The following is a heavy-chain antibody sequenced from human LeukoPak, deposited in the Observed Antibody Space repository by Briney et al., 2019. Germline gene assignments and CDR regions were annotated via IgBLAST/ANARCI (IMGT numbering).Heavy chain of an antibody. Sequence: PGGSLRLSCAASGFTFSDYALGWVRQAPGRGLEWVATLGGSGAGTYYSDSVQGRFTISRDNSKRTLFLQMNSLRAEDTAVYYCAKGGAYSGSFLTDSWGQGTLVTVSS. CDR3: AKGGAYSGSFLTDS. V-gene: IGHV3-23*01. CDR2: LGGSGAGT. CDR1: GFTFSDYA. D-gene: IGHD1-26*01. J-gene: IGHJ4*02.